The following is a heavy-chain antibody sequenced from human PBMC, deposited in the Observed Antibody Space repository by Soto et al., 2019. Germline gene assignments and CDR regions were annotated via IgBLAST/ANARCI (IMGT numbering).Heavy chain of an antibody. CDR3: ARDSGHYDFWSGSYYYGMDV. Sequence: QVQLVESGGGVVQPGRSLRLSCAASGFTFSSYGMHWVRQAPGKGLEWVAVISYDGSNKYYADSVKGRFTISRDNSKNTLYLQMNSLRAEDTAVYYCARDSGHYDFWSGSYYYGMDVWGQGTTVTVSS. J-gene: IGHJ6*02. V-gene: IGHV3-30*19. D-gene: IGHD3-3*01. CDR1: GFTFSSYG. CDR2: ISYDGSNK.